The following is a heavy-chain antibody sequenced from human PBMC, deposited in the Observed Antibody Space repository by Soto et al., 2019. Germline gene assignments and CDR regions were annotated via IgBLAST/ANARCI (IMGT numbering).Heavy chain of an antibody. Sequence: GASVKVSCKASGGTFSSYTISWVRQAPGQGLEWMGRIIPILGIANYAQKFQGRVTITADKSTSTAYMELSSLRSEDTAVYYCARAAIIDYYYGSANWFDPWGQGTLVTVSS. J-gene: IGHJ5*02. CDR2: IIPILGIA. CDR3: ARAAIIDYYYGSANWFDP. D-gene: IGHD3-10*01. CDR1: GGTFSSYT. V-gene: IGHV1-69*02.